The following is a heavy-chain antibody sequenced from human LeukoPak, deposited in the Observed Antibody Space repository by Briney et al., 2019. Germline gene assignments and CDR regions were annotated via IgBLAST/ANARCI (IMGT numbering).Heavy chain of an antibody. CDR3: ARDRWSSWSHFDY. CDR1: GGSISSGSYY. D-gene: IGHD6-19*01. CDR2: IYTSGST. V-gene: IGHV4-61*02. Sequence: PSETLSLTCTVSGGSISSGSYYWSWIRQPAGKGLEWIGRIYTSGSTNYNPSLKSRVTISVDTSKNQFSLKLSSVTAADTAVYYCARDRWSSWSHFDYWGQGTLVTVSS. J-gene: IGHJ4*02.